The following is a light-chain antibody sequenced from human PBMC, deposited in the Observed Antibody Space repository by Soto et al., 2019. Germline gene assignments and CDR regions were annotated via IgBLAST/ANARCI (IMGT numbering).Light chain of an antibody. CDR1: QSLSSKY. J-gene: IGKJ1*01. CDR2: DAS. Sequence: EIVLTQSPGTLSLSPGESATLSCGASQSLSSKYLAWYRPKPGQAPRLLIYDASSRATGIPDRFSGSGSGTDFTLTISRLEPEDFAVYYCLQYGSSSWMFGPGTKVEIK. V-gene: IGKV3-20*01. CDR3: LQYGSSSWM.